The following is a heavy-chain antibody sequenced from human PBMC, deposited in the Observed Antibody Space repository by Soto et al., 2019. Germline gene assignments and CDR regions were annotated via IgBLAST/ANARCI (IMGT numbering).Heavy chain of an antibody. J-gene: IGHJ4*02. CDR3: VTSYYYDSSGSHGDY. D-gene: IGHD3-22*01. Sequence: PGGSLRLACAASGVTFKTYNMNWIRQAPGKGLEWVSYISSSSSYTNYADSVKGRFTISRDNAKNSLYLQMNSLRAEDTAVYYCVTSYYYDSSGSHGDYWGQGTLVTVSS. V-gene: IGHV3-11*03. CDR1: GVTFKTYN. CDR2: ISSSSSYT.